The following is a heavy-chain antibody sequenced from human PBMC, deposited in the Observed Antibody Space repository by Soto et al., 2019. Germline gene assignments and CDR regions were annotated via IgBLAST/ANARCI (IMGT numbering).Heavy chain of an antibody. J-gene: IGHJ4*02. Sequence: GGSLRLSCAASGFTLSSYWMHWVRQAPGKGLVWVSRINSDGSSTSYADSVKGRFTISRDNAKNTVYLQMNSLRAEDTAVYYCARNRWELLMYDYWGQGTLVTVSS. V-gene: IGHV3-74*01. CDR2: INSDGSST. CDR1: GFTLSSYW. D-gene: IGHD2-21*01. CDR3: ARNRWELLMYDY.